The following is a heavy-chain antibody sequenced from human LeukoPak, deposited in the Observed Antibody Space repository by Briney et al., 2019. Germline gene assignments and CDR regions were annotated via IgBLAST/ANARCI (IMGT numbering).Heavy chain of an antibody. D-gene: IGHD5-12*01. CDR3: AKGSGYEHNYYYYYMDV. Sequence: GGSLRLSCAASAFTFSSYGMHWVRQAPGKGLEWVALISYDGSDKDYAKSVKGRFTISRDNSKNTLYLQMNSLRAEDTAVYYCAKGSGYEHNYYYYYMDVWGKGTTVTISS. J-gene: IGHJ6*03. CDR1: AFTFSSYG. CDR2: ISYDGSDK. V-gene: IGHV3-30*18.